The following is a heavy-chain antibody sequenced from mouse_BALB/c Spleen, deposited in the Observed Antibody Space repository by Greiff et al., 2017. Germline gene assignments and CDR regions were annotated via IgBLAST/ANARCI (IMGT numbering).Heavy chain of an antibody. J-gene: IGHJ3*01. CDR3: ARGYRSYDL. D-gene: IGHD2-14*01. Sequence: EVKLVESGGGLVKPGGSLKLSCAASGFTFSSYAMSWVRQSPEKRLEWVAEISSGGSYTYYPDTVTGRFTISRDNAKNTLYLEMSSLRSEDTAMYYCARGYRSYDLWGQGTLVTVSA. V-gene: IGHV5-9-4*01. CDR2: ISSGGSYT. CDR1: GFTFSSYA.